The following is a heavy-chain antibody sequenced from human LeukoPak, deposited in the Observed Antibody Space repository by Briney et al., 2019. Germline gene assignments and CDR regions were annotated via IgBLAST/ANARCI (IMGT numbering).Heavy chain of an antibody. V-gene: IGHV3-23*01. J-gene: IGHJ4*02. CDR2: ISGSGGST. CDR1: GFTFSSYA. Sequence: GGSLRLSCAASGFTFSSYAMSWVRQAPGKGLEWVSAISGSGGSTYYADSVKGRVTISRDNSKNTLYLQMNSLRAEDTAVYYCAKAIFGVVITPYYFDYWGQGTLVTVSS. D-gene: IGHD3-3*01. CDR3: AKAIFGVVITPYYFDY.